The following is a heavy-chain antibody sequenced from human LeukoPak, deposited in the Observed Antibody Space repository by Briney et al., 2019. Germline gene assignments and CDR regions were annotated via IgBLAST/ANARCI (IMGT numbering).Heavy chain of an antibody. CDR2: ISAYNGNT. D-gene: IGHD6-13*01. V-gene: IGHV1-18*01. CDR3: ARDGMWIAAPASYSRYDY. CDR1: GYTFTSYG. Sequence: ASVKVSCKASGYTFTSYGISWVRQAPGQGLEWMGWISAYNGNTNYAQKLQGRVTMTTDTSTSTAYMELRSLRSDDTAVYYCARDGMWIAAPASYSRYDYGGQGTLVTVS. J-gene: IGHJ4*02.